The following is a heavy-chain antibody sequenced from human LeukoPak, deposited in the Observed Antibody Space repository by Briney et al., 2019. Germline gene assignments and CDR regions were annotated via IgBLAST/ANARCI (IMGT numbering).Heavy chain of an antibody. CDR3: ARVNCGGDCYSSPRGVYPFDY. V-gene: IGHV4-39*07. CDR1: GGSISSSNYY. Sequence: TSETLSLTCTVSGGSISSSNYYWGWIRQPPGKGLECIGSIYYSGRTYYNPSLKSRVTISVDTSRNQFSLKLSSVTAADTAVYYCARVNCGGDCYSSPRGVYPFDYWGQGTLVTVSS. J-gene: IGHJ4*02. CDR2: IYYSGRT. D-gene: IGHD2-21*02.